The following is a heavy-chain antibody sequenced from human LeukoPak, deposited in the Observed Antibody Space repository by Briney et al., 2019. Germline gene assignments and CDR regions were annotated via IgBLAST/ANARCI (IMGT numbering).Heavy chain of an antibody. Sequence: SETLSLTCTVSGGSISSYYWSWIRQPPGKGLEWIGYIYYSGSTYYNPSLKSRVTISVDTSKNQFSLKLSSVTAADTAVYYCASQDGVEVIIPGWFDPWGQGTLVTVSS. CDR1: GGSISSYY. CDR2: IYYSGST. V-gene: IGHV4-59*08. J-gene: IGHJ5*02. CDR3: ASQDGVEVIIPGWFDP. D-gene: IGHD3-3*01.